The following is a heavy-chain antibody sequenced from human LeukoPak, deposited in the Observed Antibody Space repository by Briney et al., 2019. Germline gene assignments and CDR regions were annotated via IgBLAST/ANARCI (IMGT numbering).Heavy chain of an antibody. J-gene: IGHJ4*02. CDR1: GGSFSGYY. Sequence: SETLSLTCAVYGGSFSGYYWSWIRQPPGKGLEWIGEMNHSGSTNYNPSLKSRVTISVDTSKNQFSLKLSSVTAADTAVYYCARVAPYFGTISRWGQGTLVTVSS. CDR3: ARVAPYFGTISR. CDR2: MNHSGST. D-gene: IGHD1-7*01. V-gene: IGHV4-34*01.